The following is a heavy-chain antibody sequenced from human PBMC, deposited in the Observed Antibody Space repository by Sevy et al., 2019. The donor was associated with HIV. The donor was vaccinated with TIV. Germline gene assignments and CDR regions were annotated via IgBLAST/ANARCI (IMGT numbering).Heavy chain of an antibody. J-gene: IGHJ3*02. Sequence: GGSLRLSCAASGFTFDDYGMSWVRQAPGKGLEWVSGINWNGGNTGYADSVKGRFTISRDNAKKSPYLEMKSLRAEDTALYHCASSTYYYDTTGYGAFDIWGHGTMVTVSS. V-gene: IGHV3-20*01. CDR1: GFTFDDYG. D-gene: IGHD3-22*01. CDR2: INWNGGNT. CDR3: ASSTYYYDTTGYGAFDI.